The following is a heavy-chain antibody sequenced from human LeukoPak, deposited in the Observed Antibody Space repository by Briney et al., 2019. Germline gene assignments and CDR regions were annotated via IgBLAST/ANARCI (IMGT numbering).Heavy chain of an antibody. CDR2: IYYSGST. J-gene: IGHJ4*02. V-gene: IGHV4-61*01. CDR1: GGSVSSGSYY. Sequence: SETLSLTCTVSGGSVSSGSYYRSWIRQPPGKGLEWIGYIYYSGSTNYNPSLKSRVTISVDTSKNQFSLKLSSVTAADTAVYYCARDSDLGAHWGQGTLVTVSS. CDR3: ARDSDLGAH.